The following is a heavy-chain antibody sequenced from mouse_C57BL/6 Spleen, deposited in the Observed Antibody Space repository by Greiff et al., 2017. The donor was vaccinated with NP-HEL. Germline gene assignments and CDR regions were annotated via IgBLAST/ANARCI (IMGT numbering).Heavy chain of an antibody. CDR3: ARDRDYGSSFPFAY. CDR2: ISDGGSYT. CDR1: GFTFSSYA. D-gene: IGHD1-1*01. J-gene: IGHJ3*01. Sequence: VQLKESGGGLVKPGGSLKLSCAASGFTFSSYAMSWVRQTPEKRLEWVATISDGGSYTYYPDNVKGRFPISRDNAKNNLYLQMSHLKSEDTAMYYCARDRDYGSSFPFAYWGQGTLVTVSA. V-gene: IGHV5-4*01.